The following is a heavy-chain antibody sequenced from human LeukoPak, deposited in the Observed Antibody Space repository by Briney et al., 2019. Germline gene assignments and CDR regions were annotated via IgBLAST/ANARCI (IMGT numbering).Heavy chain of an antibody. CDR3: ARGPTGSSSWFDY. V-gene: IGHV4-59*12. CDR1: GGSISSYY. Sequence: SETLSLTCTVSGGSISSYYWSWIRQPPGKGLEWIGYIYYSGSTNYNPSLKSRVTMSLDTSKNQFSLQLSSVTAADTAVYYCARGPTGSSSWFDYWGQGTLVTVSS. J-gene: IGHJ4*02. CDR2: IYYSGST. D-gene: IGHD6-13*01.